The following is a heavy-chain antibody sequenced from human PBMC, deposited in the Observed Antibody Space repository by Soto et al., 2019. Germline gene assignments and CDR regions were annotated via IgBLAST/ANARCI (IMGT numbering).Heavy chain of an antibody. Sequence: EVLLVESGGGLVQPGGSLRLSCAAPGFTVSDNYMNWVRQAPGKGLEWVEVIYTSGSTYYADSVKGRFTASRDNSKNTVYLQMDSLRVEDTAVYYCARERIMAGFWSGYYDFWGQGTLVTVSS. CDR1: GFTVSDNY. J-gene: IGHJ4*02. CDR3: ARERIMAGFWSGYYDF. V-gene: IGHV3-66*01. CDR2: IYTSGST. D-gene: IGHD3-3*01.